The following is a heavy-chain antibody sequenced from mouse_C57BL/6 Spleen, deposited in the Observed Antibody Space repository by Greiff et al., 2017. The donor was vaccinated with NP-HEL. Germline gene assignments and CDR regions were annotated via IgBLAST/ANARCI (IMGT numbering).Heavy chain of an antibody. Sequence: QVHVKQSGAELVKPGASVKVSCKASGYTFTSYWMHWVKQRPGQGLEWIGRIHPSDSDTNYNQKFKGKATLTVDKSSSTAYMQLSSLTSEDSAVYYCAMDSSGYVGGFDYWGQGTTLTVSS. J-gene: IGHJ2*01. CDR3: AMDSSGYVGGFDY. CDR2: IHPSDSDT. V-gene: IGHV1-74*01. D-gene: IGHD3-2*02. CDR1: GYTFTSYW.